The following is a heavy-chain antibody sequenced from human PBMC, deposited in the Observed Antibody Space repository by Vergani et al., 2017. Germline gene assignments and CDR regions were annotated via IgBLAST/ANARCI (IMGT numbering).Heavy chain of an antibody. V-gene: IGHV1-24*01. D-gene: IGHD3-3*01. CDR2: FDPEDGET. Sequence: QVQLVQSGAEVKKPGASVKVSCKVSGYTLTELSMHWVRQAPGKGLEWMGGFDPEDGETIYAQKFQGRVTMTEDTSTDTAYMELSSLRSEDTAVYYCARDGVLRFLDSLALYYYMDVWGKGTTVTVSS. CDR1: GYTLTELS. CDR3: ARDGVLRFLDSLALYYYMDV. J-gene: IGHJ6*03.